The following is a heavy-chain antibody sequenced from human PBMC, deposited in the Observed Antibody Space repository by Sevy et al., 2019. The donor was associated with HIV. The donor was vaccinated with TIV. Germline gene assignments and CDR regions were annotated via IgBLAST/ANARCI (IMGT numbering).Heavy chain of an antibody. CDR3: ARGGSDALDF. CDR2: IVSVGET. D-gene: IGHD5-12*01. CDR1: GFTFSSYD. V-gene: IGHV3-13*01. Sequence: GGSLRLSCAASGFTFSSYDMHWVRHSTGKGLEWVSVIVSVGETRYADSVKGRFTISRENTKNSLYLQMNSLRAGDTAVYYCARGGSDALDFWGQGTMVTVSS. J-gene: IGHJ3*01.